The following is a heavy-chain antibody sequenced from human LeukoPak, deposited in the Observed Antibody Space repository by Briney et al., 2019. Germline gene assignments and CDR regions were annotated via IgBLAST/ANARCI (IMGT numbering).Heavy chain of an antibody. CDR1: GFTFSSYS. V-gene: IGHV3-21*04. Sequence: GGSLRLSCAASGFTFSSYSMNWVRQAPGKGLEWLSSISSSSTYIYYADSVKGRFTISRDNAKNSLYLQMNSLRAEDTAVYYCTRSPYGDLDWIDYWGQGTLVTVSS. J-gene: IGHJ4*02. CDR3: TRSPYGDLDWIDY. CDR2: ISSSSTYI. D-gene: IGHD4-17*01.